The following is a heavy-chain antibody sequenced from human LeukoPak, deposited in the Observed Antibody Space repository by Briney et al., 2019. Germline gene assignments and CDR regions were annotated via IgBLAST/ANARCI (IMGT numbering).Heavy chain of an antibody. Sequence: PGGSLRLSCAASGFTVSSNYMSWVRQAPGKGLEWVSVIYSGGSTYYADSVKGRFTISRDSAKNSLYLQMNSLRAEDTAVYYCTRELAYWGQGTLVTVSS. V-gene: IGHV3-66*01. CDR3: TRELAY. CDR2: IYSGGST. CDR1: GFTVSSNY. J-gene: IGHJ4*02.